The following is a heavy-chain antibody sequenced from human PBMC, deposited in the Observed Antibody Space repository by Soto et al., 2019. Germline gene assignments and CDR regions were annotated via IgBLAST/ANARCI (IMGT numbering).Heavy chain of an antibody. CDR1: GGTFSSYA. D-gene: IGHD5-18*01. Sequence: QVQLVQSGAEVKKPGSSVKVSCKASGGTFSSYAISWVRQAPGQGLEWMGGIVPIFGTANYAQKFQGRVTITADESTSTAYMELSSLRSDDTAVNYCATSLLGYGSGFGTGMDVWGQGTTVTVSS. CDR2: IVPIFGTA. V-gene: IGHV1-69*12. J-gene: IGHJ6*02. CDR3: ATSLLGYGSGFGTGMDV.